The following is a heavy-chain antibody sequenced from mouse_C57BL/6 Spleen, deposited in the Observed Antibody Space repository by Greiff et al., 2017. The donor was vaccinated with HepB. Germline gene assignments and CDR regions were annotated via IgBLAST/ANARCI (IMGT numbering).Heavy chain of an antibody. D-gene: IGHD1-1*01. CDR2: INPSSGYT. Sequence: VQLKESGAELARPGASVKMSCKASGYTFTSYTMHWVKQRPGQGLEWIGYINPSSGYTKYNQKFKDKATLTADKSSSTAYMQLSSLTSEDSAVYYCVSYGSSLFDYWGQGTTLTVSS. CDR3: VSYGSSLFDY. CDR1: GYTFTSYT. J-gene: IGHJ2*01. V-gene: IGHV1-4*01.